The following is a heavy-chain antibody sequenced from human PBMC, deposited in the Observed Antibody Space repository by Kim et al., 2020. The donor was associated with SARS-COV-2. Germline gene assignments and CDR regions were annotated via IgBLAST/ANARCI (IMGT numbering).Heavy chain of an antibody. CDR1: GFTFSNYY. V-gene: IGHV3-11*01. CDR2: ISSSGSTI. CDR3: ARDVSGSYPPCYYYYMDV. Sequence: GGSLRLSCAASGFTFSNYYMSWIRQAPGKGLEWVSYISSSGSTIYSADSVKGRCTISRDNAKNSLYLQMNSLRAEDTAVYYCARDVSGSYPPCYYYYMDVWGKGTTVTVSS. D-gene: IGHD1-26*01. J-gene: IGHJ6*03.